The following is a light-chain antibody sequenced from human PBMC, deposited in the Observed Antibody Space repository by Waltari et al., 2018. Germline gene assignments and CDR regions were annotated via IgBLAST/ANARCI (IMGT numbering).Light chain of an antibody. CDR3: QQTYFTVET. CDR2: ATS. V-gene: IGKV1-39*01. J-gene: IGKJ3*01. CDR1: QSISAY. Sequence: DIQMTQSPSSLSPSVGDRVTITCRASQSISAYLNWYQQKPGKAPNLLIYATSSLQSGVPSRFSGSGSGTDFTLTISSLQPEDFATYFCQQTYFTVETFGPGTKVDIK.